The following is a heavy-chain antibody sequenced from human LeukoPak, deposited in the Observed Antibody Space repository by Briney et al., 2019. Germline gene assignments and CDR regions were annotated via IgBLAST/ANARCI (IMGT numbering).Heavy chain of an antibody. V-gene: IGHV3-74*01. CDR3: ARGRATVTTDAFDI. D-gene: IGHD4-17*01. CDR2: INSDGSST. CDR1: GFTFSSYW. J-gene: IGHJ3*02. Sequence: PGGSLRLSCAASGFTFSSYWMHWVRQAPGKGLVWVSRINSDGSSTSYADSVKGRFTISRDNAKNSLYLQMNSLRAEDTAVYYCARGRATVTTDAFDIWGQGTMVTVSS.